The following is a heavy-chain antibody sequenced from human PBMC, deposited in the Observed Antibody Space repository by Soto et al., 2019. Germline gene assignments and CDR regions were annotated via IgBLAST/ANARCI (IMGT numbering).Heavy chain of an antibody. CDR3: AREGINNYNEYYFDS. CDR2: ISGSGNYT. CDR1: GSTFSTYS. D-gene: IGHD4-4*01. V-gene: IGHV3-21*01. Sequence: GGSLRLSCAASGSTFSTYSMNWVRQAPGKGLEWVSSISGSGNYTHYADFLRGRFTISRDNAKTSLYLQMNSLRAEDTAVYYCAREGINNYNEYYFDSWGQGTVVTVSS. J-gene: IGHJ4*02.